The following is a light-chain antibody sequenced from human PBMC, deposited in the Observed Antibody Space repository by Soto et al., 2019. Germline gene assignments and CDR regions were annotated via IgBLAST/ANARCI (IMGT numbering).Light chain of an antibody. CDR2: GAS. J-gene: IGKJ2*01. CDR1: QGVSTK. CDR3: PQYDYWPPYT. V-gene: IGKV3-15*01. Sequence: EIVMTQSPATLSLSPGERATLSCRASQGVSTKLAWYQQKPGQPPRLLVYGASTRATGIPARFSGSGSGTEFTLTISGLQSEDFAVYFCPQYDYWPPYTFGQGTKLEIK.